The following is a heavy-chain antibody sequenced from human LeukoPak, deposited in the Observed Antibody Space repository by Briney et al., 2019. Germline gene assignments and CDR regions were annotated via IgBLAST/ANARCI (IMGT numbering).Heavy chain of an antibody. J-gene: IGHJ4*02. CDR3: ARNRTVTTALYYFDY. V-gene: IGHV1-46*01. CDR1: GYTFTSYY. D-gene: IGHD4-17*01. CDR2: INPSGGST. Sequence: WASVKVSCMASGYTFTSYYMHWVRQAPGQGLEWMGIINPSGGSTSYAQKFQGRVTMTRDTSTSTVYMELSSLRSEDTAVYYCARNRTVTTALYYFDYWGQGTLVTVSS.